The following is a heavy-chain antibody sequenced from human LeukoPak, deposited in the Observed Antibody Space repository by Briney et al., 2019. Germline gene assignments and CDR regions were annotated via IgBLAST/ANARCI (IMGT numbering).Heavy chain of an antibody. V-gene: IGHV1-18*01. CDR3: ARASAHWSDY. J-gene: IGHJ4*02. Sequence: ASVKVSCKASGYMFSNYGISWVRQAPGQGLEWMGWIRAYNGNTNYAQKFQGRLTMTTDTSTSTAYMELRSLTSDDTAIYYCARASAHWSDYWGQGTLVTVSS. D-gene: IGHD2-8*02. CDR2: IRAYNGNT. CDR1: GYMFSNYG.